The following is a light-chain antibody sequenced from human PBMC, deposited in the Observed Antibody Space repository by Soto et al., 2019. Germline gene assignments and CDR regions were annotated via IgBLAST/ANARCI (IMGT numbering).Light chain of an antibody. CDR3: QQYSKWPPFT. J-gene: IGKJ5*01. CDR2: DTS. CDR1: QSVSNN. V-gene: IGKV3-15*01. Sequence: EMVMTQSPATLSVSPGERATLSCRASQSVSNNLAWYQQKPGQAPRLLIYDTSTRATGIPARFSGSGSGTEFTLTISSLQSEDFAVYYCQQYSKWPPFTFGQGTRLEIK.